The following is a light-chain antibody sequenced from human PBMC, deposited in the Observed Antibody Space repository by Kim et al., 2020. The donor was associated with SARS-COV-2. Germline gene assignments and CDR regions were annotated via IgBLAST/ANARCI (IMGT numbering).Light chain of an antibody. CDR1: QSVSSN. V-gene: IGKV3-15*01. CDR2: GAS. Sequence: EIVMRQSPDTLSVSPGERAPLSCRASQSVSSNLVWYQQKPGQAPRLLIYGASTRATGIPGRFSGSGSGTEFTLSISSLQSEDFAVYYCQQYSHWPPTFGGGTTVDIK. CDR3: QQYSHWPPT. J-gene: IGKJ4*02.